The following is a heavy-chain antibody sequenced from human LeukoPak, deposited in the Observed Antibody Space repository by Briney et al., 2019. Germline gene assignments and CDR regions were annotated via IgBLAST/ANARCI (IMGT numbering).Heavy chain of an antibody. V-gene: IGHV4-30-4*08. D-gene: IGHD3-3*01. J-gene: IGHJ3*02. CDR2: IYYSGST. CDR3: ARGSYDFWSGPI. Sequence: SETLSLTCIVSGGSISSGDYYWSWIRQPPGKGLEWIGYIYYSGSTYYNPSLKSRVTISVDTSKNQFSLKLSSVTAADTAVYYCARGSYDFWSGPIWGQGTMVTVSS. CDR1: GGSISSGDYY.